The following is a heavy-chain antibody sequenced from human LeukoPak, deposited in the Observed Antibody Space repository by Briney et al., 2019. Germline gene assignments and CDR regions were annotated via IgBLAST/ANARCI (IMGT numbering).Heavy chain of an antibody. V-gene: IGHV3-30*18. Sequence: QPGRSLRLSRAASGFTFSSYGMHWVRQAPGKGLEWVAVISYDGSNKYYADSVKGRFTISRDNSKNTLYLQMNSLRAEDTAVYYCAKEYYYDSVLDYWGQGTLVTVSS. CDR1: GFTFSSYG. D-gene: IGHD3-22*01. J-gene: IGHJ4*02. CDR2: ISYDGSNK. CDR3: AKEYYYDSVLDY.